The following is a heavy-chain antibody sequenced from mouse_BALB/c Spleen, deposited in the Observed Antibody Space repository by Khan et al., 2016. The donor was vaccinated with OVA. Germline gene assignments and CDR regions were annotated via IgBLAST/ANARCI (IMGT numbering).Heavy chain of an antibody. J-gene: IGHJ4*01. CDR1: GFSLTSYG. D-gene: IGHD2-12*01. CDR2: IWSGGST. Sequence: QVQLKQSGPGLVQPSQSLSITCTVSGFSLTSYGVHWVRQSPGKGLEWLGVIWSGGSTDYNAAFISRLSISKDNSKSQVFFKMNSLEANDTTIYFSARILIETTGYGMDQWGQGTSVTVSS. V-gene: IGHV2-2*02. CDR3: ARILIETTGYGMDQ.